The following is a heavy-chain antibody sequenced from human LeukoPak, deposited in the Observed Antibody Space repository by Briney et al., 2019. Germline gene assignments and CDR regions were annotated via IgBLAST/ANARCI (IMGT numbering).Heavy chain of an antibody. D-gene: IGHD3-10*01. CDR1: GGSISSGSYY. Sequence: PSQTLSLTCTVSGGSISSGSYYWSWIRQPAGKGLEWIGEINHSGSTNYNPSLKSRVTISVDTSKNQFSLKLSSVTAADTAVYYCARGRYYYGSGSYYTRFDPWGQGTLVTVSS. CDR3: ARGRYYYGSGSYYTRFDP. CDR2: INHSGST. J-gene: IGHJ5*02. V-gene: IGHV4-61*09.